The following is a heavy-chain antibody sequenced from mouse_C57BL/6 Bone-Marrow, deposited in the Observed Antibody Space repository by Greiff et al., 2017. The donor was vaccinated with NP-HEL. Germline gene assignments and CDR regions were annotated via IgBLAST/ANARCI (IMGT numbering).Heavy chain of an antibody. CDR2: ISDGGSYT. D-gene: IGHD3-2*02. CDR1: GFTFSSYA. CDR3: ARDQGPFAY. J-gene: IGHJ3*01. Sequence: EVMLVESGGGLVKPGGSLKLSCAASGFTFSSYAMSWVRQTPEKRLEWVATISDGGSYTYYPDNVKGRFTISRDKAKNNLYLQMSHLKSEDTAMYYCARDQGPFAYWGQGTLVTVSA. V-gene: IGHV5-4*01.